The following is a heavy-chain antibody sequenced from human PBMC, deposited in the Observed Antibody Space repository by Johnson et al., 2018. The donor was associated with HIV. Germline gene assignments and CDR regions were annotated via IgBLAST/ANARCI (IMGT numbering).Heavy chain of an antibody. CDR2: IAASGDST. V-gene: IGHV3-23*04. Sequence: VQLVESGGGLVQPGGSLRLSCAASGFTFDDYAMHWVRQFPGKGLEWVSLIAASGDSTYYAYSVRGRFAISRDNSKNTLYLQMNSLRAEDTAVYYCANGGLQFLEWLPHDAFDIWGQGTMVTVS. CDR3: ANGGLQFLEWLPHDAFDI. CDR1: GFTFDDYA. D-gene: IGHD3-3*01. J-gene: IGHJ3*02.